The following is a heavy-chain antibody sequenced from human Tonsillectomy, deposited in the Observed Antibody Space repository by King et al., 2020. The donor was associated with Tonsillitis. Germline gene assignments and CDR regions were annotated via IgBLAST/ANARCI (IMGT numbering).Heavy chain of an antibody. J-gene: IGHJ4*02. V-gene: IGHV1-69*09. CDR1: GYSFSNYP. CDR2: IIPILGIT. CDR3: ARDGYSNYNDY. D-gene: IGHD4-11*01. Sequence: QLVQSGAEVKKPGSSVKVSCKASGYSFSNYPISWVRQAPGQGLEWMGRIIPILGITNYAQNFQGRVTITADRSTNTAYMALSSLRSEDTAVYYCARDGYSNYNDYWGQGTLVTVSS.